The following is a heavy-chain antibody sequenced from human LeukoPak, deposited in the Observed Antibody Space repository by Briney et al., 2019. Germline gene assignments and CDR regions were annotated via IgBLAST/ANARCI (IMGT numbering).Heavy chain of an antibody. CDR3: ARVSRFYYDSSGDFDY. J-gene: IGHJ4*02. CDR1: GYTFTDYY. D-gene: IGHD3-22*01. Sequence: ASVKVSCKASGYTFTDYYMHGVRQAPGQGLEWMGCITPNSGATKYAQKFRGRVSMTRDTSINTAYMELSRLRSDDTALYYCARVSRFYYDSSGDFDYWGQGTLVTVSS. V-gene: IGHV1-2*02. CDR2: ITPNSGAT.